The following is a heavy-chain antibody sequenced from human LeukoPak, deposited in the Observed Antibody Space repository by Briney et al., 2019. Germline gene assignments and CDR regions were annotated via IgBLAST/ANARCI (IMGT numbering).Heavy chain of an antibody. CDR2: ISYDGSNK. CDR3: AKDRVAVAGAYYGMDV. V-gene: IGHV3-30*18. CDR1: GFTFSSYG. Sequence: PGGSLRLSCAASGFTFSSYGMHWVRQAPGKGLEWVAVISYDGSNKYYADSVKGRFTISRDNSKNTLYLQMYSLRAEDTAVFYCAKDRVAVAGAYYGMDVWGQGTTVTVSS. D-gene: IGHD6-19*01. J-gene: IGHJ6*02.